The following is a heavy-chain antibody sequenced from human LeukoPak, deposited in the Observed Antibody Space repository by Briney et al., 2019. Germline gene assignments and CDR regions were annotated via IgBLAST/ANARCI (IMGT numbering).Heavy chain of an antibody. V-gene: IGHV3-15*01. J-gene: IGHJ4*02. CDR2: IKSKTDGGTT. CDR3: TTYPMVYATNY. D-gene: IGHD2-8*01. Sequence: SWIRQAPGKGLEWVGRIKSKTDGGTTDYAAPVKGRFTISRDDSKNTLYLQMNSLKTENTAVYYCTTYPMVYATNYWGQGTLVTASS.